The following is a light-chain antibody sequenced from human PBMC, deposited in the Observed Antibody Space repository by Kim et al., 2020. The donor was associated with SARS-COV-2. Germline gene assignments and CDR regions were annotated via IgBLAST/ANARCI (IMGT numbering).Light chain of an antibody. CDR3: QQYYALWT. Sequence: GDTVTITCRASQSIGTWLAWYQQKPGKAPEVLIYKASTLETGVPSRFSGSVSGTEFTLTISSLQPEDSASYHCQQYYALWTFGQGTKVDIK. CDR2: KAS. V-gene: IGKV1-5*03. J-gene: IGKJ1*01. CDR1: QSIGTW.